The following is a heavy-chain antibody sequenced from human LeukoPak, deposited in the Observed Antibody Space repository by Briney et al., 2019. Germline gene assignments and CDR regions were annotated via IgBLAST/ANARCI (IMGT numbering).Heavy chain of an antibody. CDR2: ISGSGGST. CDR1: RFTFSSYA. D-gene: IGHD6-19*01. J-gene: IGHJ4*02. Sequence: GGSLRLSCAASRFTFSSYAMSWVRQATGKGLEWVSAISGSGGSTYYADSVKGRFTISRDNSKNTLYLRMNSLRAEDTAVYYCAKESYSSGWYAYFDYWGQGTLVTVSS. V-gene: IGHV3-23*01. CDR3: AKESYSSGWYAYFDY.